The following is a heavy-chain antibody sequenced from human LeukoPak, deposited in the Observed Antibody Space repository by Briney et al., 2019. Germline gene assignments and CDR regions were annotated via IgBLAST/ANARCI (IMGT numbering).Heavy chain of an antibody. D-gene: IGHD3-3*01. CDR2: IIPIFGTA. CDR1: GGTFSSYV. Sequence: SVKVSCKASGGTFSSYVISWVRQAPGQGLEWMGGIIPIFGTANYAQNFQGRVTVTADDSTSTAYMALSTLRSEDTAVYYCARGPLRFLGGIDYWGQGTLVTVSS. CDR3: ARGPLRFLGGIDY. J-gene: IGHJ4*02. V-gene: IGHV1-69*13.